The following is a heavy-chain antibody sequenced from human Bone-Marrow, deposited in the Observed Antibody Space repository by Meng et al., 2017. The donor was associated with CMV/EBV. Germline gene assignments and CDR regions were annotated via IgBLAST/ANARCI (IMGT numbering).Heavy chain of an antibody. Sequence: GESLKISCAASGFSVSGSYLNWVRQSPGKGLEWISVIYSGGTTYYADSVRGRFTISRDNSNNTLHLQMNSLRPEDTAVYYCAREGDAPPTRSGYTHWGQGTLVTVSS. D-gene: IGHD3-3*01. CDR1: GFSVSGSY. V-gene: IGHV3-66*02. CDR2: IYSGGTT. J-gene: IGHJ4*02. CDR3: AREGDAPPTRSGYTH.